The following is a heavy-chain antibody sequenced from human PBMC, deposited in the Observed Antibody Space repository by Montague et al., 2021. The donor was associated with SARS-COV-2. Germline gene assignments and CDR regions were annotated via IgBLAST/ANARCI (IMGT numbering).Heavy chain of an antibody. Sequence: SETLSLTCSVSGGSINSFYWNWIRQSPGKGLEWIGYVYYTGGTNYNPSLKSRATISVDTSKNQFSLTVGSVTAADTAVYYCARAGGGSSYNYYGLDVWGQGTTGTFSS. D-gene: IGHD2-15*01. CDR3: ARAGGGSSYNYYGLDV. CDR1: GGSINSFY. CDR2: VYYTGGT. J-gene: IGHJ6*02. V-gene: IGHV4-59*13.